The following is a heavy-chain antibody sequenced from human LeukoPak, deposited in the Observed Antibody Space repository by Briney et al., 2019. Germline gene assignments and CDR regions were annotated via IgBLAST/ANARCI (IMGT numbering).Heavy chain of an antibody. CDR2: IIPILGIA. J-gene: IGHJ4*02. CDR3: ARDAPQYSSSWYRGVFDY. Sequence: ASVKVSCKASGGTFSSYAISWVRQAPGQGLEWMGRIIPILGIANYAQKFQGRVTITADKSTSTAYMELSSLRSEDTAVYYCARDAPQYSSSWYRGVFDYWGQGTLVTVSS. D-gene: IGHD6-13*01. V-gene: IGHV1-69*04. CDR1: GGTFSSYA.